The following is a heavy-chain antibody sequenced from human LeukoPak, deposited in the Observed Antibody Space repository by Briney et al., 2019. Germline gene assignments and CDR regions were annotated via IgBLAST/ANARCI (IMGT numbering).Heavy chain of an antibody. CDR1: GGTFSSYA. Sequence: EASVKVSCKASGGTFSSYAISWVRQAPGQGLEWMGGIIPIFGTANYAQKFQGRVTITADESTSTAYMELSSLRSEDTAVYYCARDHDPHCSGGSCYSGSDYWGQGTLVTVSS. CDR3: ARDHDPHCSGGSCYSGSDY. CDR2: IIPIFGTA. D-gene: IGHD2-15*01. V-gene: IGHV1-69*01. J-gene: IGHJ4*02.